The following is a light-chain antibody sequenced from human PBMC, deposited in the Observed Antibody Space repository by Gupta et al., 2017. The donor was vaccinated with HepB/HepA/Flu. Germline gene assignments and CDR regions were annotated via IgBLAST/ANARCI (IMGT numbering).Light chain of an antibody. J-gene: IGLJ2*01. CDR1: SSNIGGGYD. V-gene: IGLV1-40*01. Sequence: QSVLTQPPSTSGAPGQRVTTPCTGSSSNIGGGYDVHWYQPLPGKAPNLLSYGNSNRPSAVPDRFSGSKSGTSASLTITGLQAEDEADYYCQSYASSLSGAVFGGGTKLTVL. CDR3: QSYASSLSGAV. CDR2: GNS.